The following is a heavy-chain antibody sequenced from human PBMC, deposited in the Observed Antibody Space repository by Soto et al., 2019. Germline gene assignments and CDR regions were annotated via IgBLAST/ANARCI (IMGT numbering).Heavy chain of an antibody. Sequence: KPSETLSLTCTVSGGSTRSGRNYWGWIRQPPGKGLEWIGSTHESGSTYSNPSLKSRVTMSVDTSKNQFSLKLTSVTAADTAVYYCARHWACSTTSCNHFDYWGQGALVTVSS. V-gene: IGHV4-39*01. J-gene: IGHJ4*02. CDR1: GGSTRSGRNY. D-gene: IGHD2-2*01. CDR2: THESGST. CDR3: ARHWACSTTSCNHFDY.